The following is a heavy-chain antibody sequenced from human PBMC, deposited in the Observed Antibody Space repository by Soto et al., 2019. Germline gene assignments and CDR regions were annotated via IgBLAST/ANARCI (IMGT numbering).Heavy chain of an antibody. Sequence: ASVKVSCKASGYTFNPYYIHWVRQAPGQGLDWVGWIYPKTGDTYYAQKFQGWATMTSDTSISTVYMELRSLKSDDTAIYYCVRENWYYDYWGQGTLVTVSS. CDR1: GYTFNPYY. V-gene: IGHV1-2*04. J-gene: IGHJ4*02. D-gene: IGHD1-7*01. CDR2: IYPKTGDT. CDR3: VRENWYYDY.